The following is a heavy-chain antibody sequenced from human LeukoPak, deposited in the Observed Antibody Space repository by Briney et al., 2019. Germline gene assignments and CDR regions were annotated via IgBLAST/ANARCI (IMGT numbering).Heavy chain of an antibody. CDR2: IYHSGST. D-gene: IGHD6-6*01. Sequence: SETLSLTCTVSGGSISSGGYYWSWIRQPSGKGLEWIGYIYHSGSTYYNPSLKSRVTISVDRSKNQFSLKLSSVTAADTAVYYCARGRKGGSAARLSVIFDYWGQGTLVTVSS. V-gene: IGHV4-30-2*01. J-gene: IGHJ4*02. CDR1: GGSISSGGYY. CDR3: ARGRKGGSAARLSVIFDY.